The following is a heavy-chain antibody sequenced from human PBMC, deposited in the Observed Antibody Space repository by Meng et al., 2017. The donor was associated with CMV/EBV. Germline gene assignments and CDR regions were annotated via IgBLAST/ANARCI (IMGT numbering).Heavy chain of an antibody. CDR1: GFTFSSYN. J-gene: IGHJ1*01. CDR2: ISSSSSYI. D-gene: IGHD6-13*01. Sequence: GESLKISCAASGFTFSSYNMNWVRQAPGKGLEWVSSISSSSSYIYYADSVKGRFTISRDNAKNSLYLQMNSLRAEDTAVYYCARDVSSSWYVEYFQHWGQGTLVTVSS. CDR3: ARDVSSSWYVEYFQH. V-gene: IGHV3-21*01.